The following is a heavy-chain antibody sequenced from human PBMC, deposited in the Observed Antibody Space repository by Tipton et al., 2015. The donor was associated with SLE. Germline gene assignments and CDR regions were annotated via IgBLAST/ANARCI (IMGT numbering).Heavy chain of an antibody. Sequence: TLSLTCTVSGGSINSYYWSWIRQPAGKGLEWIGRIYTSGSTNYNPSLKSRVTISVDTSKNQFSLKLSSVTAADTAVYYCARRPYGDYNDYYYGMDVWGQGTMVTVSS. V-gene: IGHV4-4*07. J-gene: IGHJ6*02. CDR1: GGSINSYY. D-gene: IGHD4-17*01. CDR2: IYTSGST. CDR3: ARRPYGDYNDYYYGMDV.